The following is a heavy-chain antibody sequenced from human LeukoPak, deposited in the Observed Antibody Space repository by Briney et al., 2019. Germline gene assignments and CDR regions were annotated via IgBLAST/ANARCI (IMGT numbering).Heavy chain of an antibody. D-gene: IGHD3-10*01. CDR2: TNPNNGNT. CDR3: VRDGEGVAISVNYWFDP. J-gene: IGHJ5*02. Sequence: VASVKVSCKASGFTFTSYDINWVRQASGQGLEWMGWTNPNNGNTGYAQKFQGRVTMTRDTSISTAYMGLRGLRSEDTAVYYCVRDGEGVAISVNYWFDPWGQGTLVTVSS. CDR1: GFTFTSYD. V-gene: IGHV1-8*01.